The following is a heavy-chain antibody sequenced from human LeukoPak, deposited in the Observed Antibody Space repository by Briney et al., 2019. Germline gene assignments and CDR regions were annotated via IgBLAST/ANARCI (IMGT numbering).Heavy chain of an antibody. D-gene: IGHD3-3*01. J-gene: IGHJ4*02. V-gene: IGHV3-7*01. CDR2: IKQDGSEK. Sequence: PGGSLRLSCAASGFTLSGYGMHWVRQAPGKGLEWVANIKQDGSEKYYVDSVKGRFTISRDNAKNSLYLQMNSLRAEDTAVYYCARLSGGDYDFWSGYYWDYFDYWGQGTLVTVSS. CDR3: ARLSGGDYDFWSGYYWDYFDY. CDR1: GFTLSGYG.